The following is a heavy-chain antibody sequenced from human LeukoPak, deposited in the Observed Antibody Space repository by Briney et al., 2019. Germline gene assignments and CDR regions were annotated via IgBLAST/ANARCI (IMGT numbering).Heavy chain of an antibody. J-gene: IGHJ4*02. Sequence: PSETLSLTCTVSGGSISSGSYYWSWIRQPAGKGLEWIGHIYISGSTNYNPSLMSRVTISVDTSKNQFSLKLSSVTAADTALYYCARSIEYKKQLLPFDYWGQGTLVTVSS. CDR1: GGSISSGSYY. CDR3: ARSIEYKKQLLPFDY. CDR2: IYISGST. D-gene: IGHD2-2*01. V-gene: IGHV4-61*09.